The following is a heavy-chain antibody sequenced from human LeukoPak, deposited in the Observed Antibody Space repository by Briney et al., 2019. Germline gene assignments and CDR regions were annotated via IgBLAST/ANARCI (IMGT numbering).Heavy chain of an antibody. CDR3: ARGNYDLWSSYSYYYYYMDV. CDR1: GFTFSTYW. D-gene: IGHD3-3*01. Sequence: GGSLRLSCAASGFTFSTYWMSWVRQAPGKGLEWVANINQHGSEKYYVDSVKGRFTISRDNAKNSLYLQMNSLRAEDTAVYYCARGNYDLWSSYSYYYYYMDVWGKGTTVTVSS. V-gene: IGHV3-7*01. J-gene: IGHJ6*03. CDR2: INQHGSEK.